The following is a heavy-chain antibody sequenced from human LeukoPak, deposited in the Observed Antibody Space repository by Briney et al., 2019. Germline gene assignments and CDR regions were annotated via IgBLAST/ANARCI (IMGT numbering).Heavy chain of an antibody. J-gene: IGHJ6*03. CDR1: GGSISSYY. CDR2: IYYSGST. CDR3: ASMYGGNSGYYYYYYMDV. V-gene: IGHV4-59*01. D-gene: IGHD4-23*01. Sequence: SETLSLTCTVSGGSISSYYWSWIRQPPGKGLEWIGYIYYSGSTNYNPSLKSRVTISVDTSKNQFSLKLISVTAADTAVYYCASMYGGNSGYYYYYYMDVWGKGTTVTVSS.